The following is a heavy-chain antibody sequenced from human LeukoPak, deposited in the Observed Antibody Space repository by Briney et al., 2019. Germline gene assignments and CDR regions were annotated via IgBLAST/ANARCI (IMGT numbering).Heavy chain of an antibody. J-gene: IGHJ4*02. CDR2: IWYDGTNK. D-gene: IGHD6-19*01. CDR3: AKGRDSTGWYIGDY. V-gene: IGHV3-33*06. Sequence: QPGRSLRLSCATSGFTCSSYGMHWVRQAPGKGLEWLALIWYDGTNKYYADSVKGRFTISRDNSKNTLYLQMNSLRADDTAVYYCAKGRDSTGWYIGDYWGQGTLVTVSS. CDR1: GFTCSSYG.